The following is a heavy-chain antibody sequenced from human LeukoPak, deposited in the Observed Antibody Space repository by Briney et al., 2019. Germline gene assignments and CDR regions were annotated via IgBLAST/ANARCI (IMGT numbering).Heavy chain of an antibody. J-gene: IGHJ6*03. Sequence: SETLSLTCTVSGGPISSYYWSWIRQPAGKELEWIGHIDTSGSTNYNPSLKSRVSMSIDTSKNQFSLKLTSMTAADTAVYYCARDPRSHYDFWSGYLPLDVWGKGTTVTVSS. V-gene: IGHV4-4*07. CDR1: GGPISSYY. D-gene: IGHD3-3*01. CDR3: ARDPRSHYDFWSGYLPLDV. CDR2: IDTSGST.